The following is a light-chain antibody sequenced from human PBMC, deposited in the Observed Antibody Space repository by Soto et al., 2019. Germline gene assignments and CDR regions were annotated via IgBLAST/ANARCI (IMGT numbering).Light chain of an antibody. CDR2: GTS. Sequence: AIQMTQSPSSLSLSVGDRVTITCLASQDIRNDLGCYQQKPGKAPKLLIYGTSNLQSGVPSRFSGSGSGTDFTLTISSLQPEDFAIYYCLQDYIYPYTFGQGHDWRL. CDR3: LQDYIYPYT. CDR1: QDIRND. V-gene: IGKV1-6*01. J-gene: IGKJ5*01.